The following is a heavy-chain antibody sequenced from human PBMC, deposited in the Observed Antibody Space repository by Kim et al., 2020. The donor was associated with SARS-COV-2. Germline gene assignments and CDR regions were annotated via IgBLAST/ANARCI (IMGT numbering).Heavy chain of an antibody. CDR2: ISSSSSYT. CDR1: GFTFSDYY. Sequence: GGSLRLSCAASGFTFSDYYMSWIRQAPGKGLEWVSYISSSSSYTNYADSVKGRFTISRDNAKNSLYLQMNSLRAEDTAVYYCARVDQWLFADSHRSHYYYGMDVWGQGTTVTVSS. CDR3: ARVDQWLFADSHRSHYYYGMDV. J-gene: IGHJ6*02. V-gene: IGHV3-11*06. D-gene: IGHD3-22*01.